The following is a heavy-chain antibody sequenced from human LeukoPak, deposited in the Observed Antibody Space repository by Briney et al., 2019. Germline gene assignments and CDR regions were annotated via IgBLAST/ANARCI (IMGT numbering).Heavy chain of an antibody. J-gene: IGHJ3*02. CDR3: ARLYDAFDI. CDR1: GGSISSGGYY. CDR2: IYHSGST. Sequence: SETLSLTCTVSGGSISSGGYYWSWIRQPPGKGLEWIGYIYHSGSTYYNPSLKSQVTISVDRSKNQFSLKLSSVTAADTAVYYCARLYDAFDIWGQGTMVTVSS. V-gene: IGHV4-30-2*01.